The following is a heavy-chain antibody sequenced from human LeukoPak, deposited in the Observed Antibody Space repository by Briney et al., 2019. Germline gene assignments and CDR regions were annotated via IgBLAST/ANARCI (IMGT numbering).Heavy chain of an antibody. CDR3: AHSQNYEPRPLY. J-gene: IGHJ4*02. CDR2: IYWDDDK. D-gene: IGHD3-3*01. Sequence: SGPTLVKPTQTLTLTCTFSGFSLSTGGVGVGWIRQPPGQALEWLALIYWDDDKRYSPSLQSGLTITKDTSKNQVVLTMTNMDPVDTATYYCAHSQNYEPRPLYWGQGTLVTVSS. V-gene: IGHV2-5*02. CDR1: GFSLSTGGVG.